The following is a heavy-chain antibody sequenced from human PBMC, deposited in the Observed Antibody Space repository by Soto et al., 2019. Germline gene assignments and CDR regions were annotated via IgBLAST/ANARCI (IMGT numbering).Heavy chain of an antibody. V-gene: IGHV1-69*13. CDR3: ARDSEYSISSSGLGGMDV. CDR2: IIPIFGTA. Sequence: SVKVSCKASGGTFSSYAISWVRQASGQGLEWMGGIIPIFGTANYAQKFQGRVTITADESTSTAYMELSSLRSEDTAVYYCARDSEYSISSSGLGGMDVWGQGTTVTVSS. J-gene: IGHJ6*02. CDR1: GGTFSSYA. D-gene: IGHD6-6*01.